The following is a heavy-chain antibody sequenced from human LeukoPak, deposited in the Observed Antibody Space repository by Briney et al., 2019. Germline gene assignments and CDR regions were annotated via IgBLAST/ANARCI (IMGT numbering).Heavy chain of an antibody. CDR3: ARDHYYSGSYYVEGRPPRGPWDY. J-gene: IGHJ4*02. CDR2: IYYSGST. Sequence: SETLSLTCTVSGGSISSSSYYWGWIRQPPGKGLEWIGSIYYSGSTYYNPSLKSRVTISVDTSKNQFSLKLSSVTAADTAVYYCARDHYYSGSYYVEGRPPRGPWDYWGQGTLVTVSS. CDR1: GGSISSSSYY. D-gene: IGHD1-26*01. V-gene: IGHV4-39*07.